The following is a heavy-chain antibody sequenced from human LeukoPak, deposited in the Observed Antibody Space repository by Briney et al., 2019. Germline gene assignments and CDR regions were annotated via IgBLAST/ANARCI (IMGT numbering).Heavy chain of an antibody. V-gene: IGHV3-74*01. Sequence: GGSLRLSCAASGFTFSSYWMHWVRQAPGKGLVWVSRINSDGSSTSYADSVKGRFTISRDNAKNTLYLQMDSLRAEDTAVYYCARDPSLLAVGPGGFDYWGKGTLVTVSS. CDR2: INSDGSST. D-gene: IGHD6-19*01. CDR3: ARDPSLLAVGPGGFDY. CDR1: GFTFSSYW. J-gene: IGHJ4*02.